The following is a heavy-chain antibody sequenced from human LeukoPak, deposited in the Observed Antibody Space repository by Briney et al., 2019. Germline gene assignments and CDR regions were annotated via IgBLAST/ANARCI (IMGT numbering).Heavy chain of an antibody. CDR3: AKGVPAAISSAEYFQH. CDR2: IGAAGVGA. J-gene: IGHJ1*01. Sequence: GGSLRLSCAVSGFTFSNYAMSWVRQAPGNGLEWVSLIGAAGVGAYYPDSVEGRFTISRDNSKNTLYLQMNSLRAEDTAVYYCAKGVPAAISSAEYFQHWGQGTLVTVSS. V-gene: IGHV3-23*01. D-gene: IGHD2-2*01. CDR1: GFTFSNYA.